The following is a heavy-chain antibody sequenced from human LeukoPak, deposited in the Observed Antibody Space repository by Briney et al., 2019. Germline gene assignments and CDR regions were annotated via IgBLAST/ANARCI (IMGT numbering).Heavy chain of an antibody. V-gene: IGHV4-39*07. CDR1: GGSISSSSYY. CDR2: IYYSGST. Sequence: SETLSLTCTVSGGSISSSSYYWGWIRQPPGKGLEWIGSIYYSGSTNYNPSLKSRVTISVDTSKNQFSLKLSSVTAADTAVYYCARDFSLADSSGPPGDYYYYGMDVWGQGTTVTVSS. J-gene: IGHJ6*02. D-gene: IGHD3-22*01. CDR3: ARDFSLADSSGPPGDYYYYGMDV.